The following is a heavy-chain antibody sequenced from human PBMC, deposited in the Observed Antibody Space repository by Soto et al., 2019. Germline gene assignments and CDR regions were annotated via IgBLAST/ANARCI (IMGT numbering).Heavy chain of an antibody. CDR3: SRDPEAYYMDG. CDR1: GFTFSSYG. V-gene: IGHV3-33*01. CDR2: IWYDGSNQ. Sequence: QVQLVESGGGVVQPGRSLRLSCAASGFTFSSYGMHWVRQAPGKGLEWVAVIWYDGSNQYYADSVKGRFTISRDNSKNTLYLQMNSLRAEDTAVYYCSRDPEAYYMDGWGKGTTVTVSS. J-gene: IGHJ6*03.